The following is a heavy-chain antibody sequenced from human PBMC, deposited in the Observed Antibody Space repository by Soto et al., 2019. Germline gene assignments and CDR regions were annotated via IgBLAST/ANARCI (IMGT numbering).Heavy chain of an antibody. CDR1: GGTFSSYS. V-gene: IGHV1-69*12. D-gene: IGHD3-16*01. Sequence: QVQLVQSGPEVKEPGSSVKVSCKTSGGTFSSYSLNWVRQAPGQGLEWMGVITPLYGTKNYAQRFRGRVTFAADESTSTVFMELTRATSDGTAVYFCARGGTLKPFDPWGQGTLVTVSS. CDR2: ITPLYGTK. CDR3: ARGGTLKPFDP. J-gene: IGHJ5*02.